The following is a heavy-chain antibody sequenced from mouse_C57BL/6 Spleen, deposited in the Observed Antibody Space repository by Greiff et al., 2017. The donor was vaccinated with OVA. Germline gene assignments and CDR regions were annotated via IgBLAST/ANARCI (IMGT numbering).Heavy chain of an antibody. CDR3: ARQPGYFDY. CDR1: GFTFSSYG. CDR2: ISSGGSYT. J-gene: IGHJ2*01. Sequence: EVQLVESGGDLVKPGGSLKLSCAASGFTFSSYGMSWVRQTPDKRLEWVATISSGGSYTYYPDSVKGRFTISRDNAKNTLYLQMSSLKSEDTAMYYGARQPGYFDYWGQGTTLTVSS. V-gene: IGHV5-6*01.